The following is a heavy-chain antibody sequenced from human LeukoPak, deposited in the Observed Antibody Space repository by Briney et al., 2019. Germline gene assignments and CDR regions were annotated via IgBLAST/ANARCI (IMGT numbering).Heavy chain of an antibody. V-gene: IGHV1-69*05. CDR2: IIPIFGTA. CDR3: ARGDIVATTYNWFDP. J-gene: IGHJ5*02. CDR1: GGTFSSYA. Sequence: SVKVSCKASGGTFSSYAISWVRQAPGQGLEWMGGIIPIFGTANYAQKFQGRVTITTDESTSTAYMELSSLRSEDMAVYYCARGDIVATTYNWFDPWGQGTLVTVSS. D-gene: IGHD5-12*01.